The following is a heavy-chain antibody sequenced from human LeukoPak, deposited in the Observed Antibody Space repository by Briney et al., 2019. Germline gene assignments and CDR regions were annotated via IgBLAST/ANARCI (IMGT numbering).Heavy chain of an antibody. V-gene: IGHV3-30*02. CDR1: GFTFSSYG. CDR3: ARDGENSSSYYYYYYMDV. CDR2: IRYDGSNK. D-gene: IGHD6-6*01. Sequence: GGSLRLSCAASGFTFSSYGMHWVRQAPGKGLEWVAFIRYDGSNKYYADSVKGRFTISRDNSKNTLYLQMNSLRAEDTAVYYCARDGENSSSYYYYYYMDVWGKGTTVTVSS. J-gene: IGHJ6*03.